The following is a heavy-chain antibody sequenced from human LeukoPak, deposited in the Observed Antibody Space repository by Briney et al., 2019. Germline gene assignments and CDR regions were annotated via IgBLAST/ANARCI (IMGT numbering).Heavy chain of an antibody. CDR2: INPNSGGT. CDR1: GYTFTGYD. Sequence: ASVKVSCKASGYTFTGYDMYWVRKAPGQGLKWMGWINPNSGGTNYAQKFQGRVTMTRDTSISTAYMELSRLRSDDTAVYYCATFEYTSSSLNYWGQGTLVTVSS. V-gene: IGHV1-2*02. J-gene: IGHJ4*02. D-gene: IGHD6-6*01. CDR3: ATFEYTSSSLNY.